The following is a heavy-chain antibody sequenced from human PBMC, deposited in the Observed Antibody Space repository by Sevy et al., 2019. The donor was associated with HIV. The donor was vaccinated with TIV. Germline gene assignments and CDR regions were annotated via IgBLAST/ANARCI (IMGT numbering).Heavy chain of an antibody. Sequence: GGSLRLSCAASGFSFSDYDMHWVRQSIGKGKSLDWVASVGTVGDTYYSASVKGRLTISRDNATNSLVLQMNSLRLGDTATFYCARGSPSESQILLGSSNADNWYFDLWGRGTLVTVSS. J-gene: IGHJ2*01. CDR3: ARGSPSESQILLGSSNADNWYFDL. CDR2: VGTVGDT. CDR1: GFSFSDYD. V-gene: IGHV3-13*01. D-gene: IGHD2-15*01.